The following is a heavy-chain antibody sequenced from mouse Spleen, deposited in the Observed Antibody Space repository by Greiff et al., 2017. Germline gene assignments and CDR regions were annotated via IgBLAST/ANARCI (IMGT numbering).Heavy chain of an antibody. Sequence: QVQLQQPGAELVMPGASVKLSFKASGSTFTSYWMHWVKHRPGQGLAWIGEIDPSDSYTNYNQKFKGKATLTVDKSSSTAYMQLSSLTSEDSAVYYCARLGGAWFAYWGQGTLVTVSA. CDR1: GSTFTSYW. J-gene: IGHJ3*01. CDR3: ARLGGAWFAY. V-gene: IGHV1-69*01. CDR2: IDPSDSYT.